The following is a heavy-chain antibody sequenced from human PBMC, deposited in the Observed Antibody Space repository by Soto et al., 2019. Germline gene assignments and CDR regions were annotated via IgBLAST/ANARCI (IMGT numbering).Heavy chain of an antibody. D-gene: IGHD3-3*01. CDR3: ARARSGFCQYNWSDP. CDR1: GYTFTSYG. J-gene: IGHJ5*02. Sequence: GSSVQVSCTASGYTFTSYGISWVRQAPGQGLEWMGWISAYNGNTNYAQKLQGRVTMTTDTSTSTAYMELRSLRSDDTAVYYCARARSGFCQYNWSDPSGQGTLLP. CDR2: ISAYNGNT. V-gene: IGHV1-18*04.